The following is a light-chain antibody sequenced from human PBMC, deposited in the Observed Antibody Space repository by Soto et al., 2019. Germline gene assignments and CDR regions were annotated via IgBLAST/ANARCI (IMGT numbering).Light chain of an antibody. J-gene: IGKJ1*01. Sequence: EIVLTQSPGTLSLSPGERATLSCRASQSVNSNYLAWYQQKPGQAPRLLMYETSTRATGIPDRFSGSGSGTDFTLTISRLEPKDFAVYFCQQFGTSPLWTFGQGTKVEMK. V-gene: IGKV3-20*01. CDR1: QSVNSNY. CDR3: QQFGTSPLWT. CDR2: ETS.